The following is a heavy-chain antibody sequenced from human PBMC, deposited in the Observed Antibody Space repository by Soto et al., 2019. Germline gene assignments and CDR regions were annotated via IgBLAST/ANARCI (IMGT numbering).Heavy chain of an antibody. V-gene: IGHV3-33*01. CDR2: VWYDGKDK. D-gene: IGHD3-10*01. CDR3: ARDTFYYYGSWTSSGGFDP. J-gene: IGHJ5*02. Sequence: GGSLRLSCAASGITFINYGIHWVRQAPGKGLEWVALVWYDGKDKYYADSVKGRFTISRDSSKNTLYLQMNSLRAEDTAVYYCARDTFYYYGSWTSSGGFDPWGQGILVTVSS. CDR1: GITFINYG.